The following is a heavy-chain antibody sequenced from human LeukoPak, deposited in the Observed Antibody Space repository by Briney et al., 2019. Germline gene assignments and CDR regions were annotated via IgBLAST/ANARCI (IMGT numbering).Heavy chain of an antibody. J-gene: IGHJ3*02. Sequence: NPSETLSLTCAVSGYSISSGYYWGWIRQPPGKGLEWIRSIYHSGSTYYNPSLKSRVTISVDTSKNQFSLKLSSVTAADTAVYYCARVRPYYYDSSGYYPHDAFDIWGQGTMVTASS. CDR1: GYSISSGYY. CDR3: ARVRPYYYDSSGYYPHDAFDI. V-gene: IGHV4-38-2*01. CDR2: IYHSGST. D-gene: IGHD3-22*01.